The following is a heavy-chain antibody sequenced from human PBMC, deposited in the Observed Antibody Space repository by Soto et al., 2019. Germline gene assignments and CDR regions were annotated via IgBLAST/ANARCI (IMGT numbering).Heavy chain of an antibody. CDR1: GYTFSNYG. V-gene: IGHV1-18*01. J-gene: IGHJ6*02. Sequence: ASVKVSCKTSGYTFSNYGINWVCQAPGQGLEWMGWISGYNGNTNYAQTVQGRVTMTTDTSTGTVYMELRSLKSDDTAIYYCSRFIMVGGWFDPNYYHGMDVWGQGTTVTVSS. CDR2: ISGYNGNT. D-gene: IGHD6-19*01. CDR3: SRFIMVGGWFDPNYYHGMDV.